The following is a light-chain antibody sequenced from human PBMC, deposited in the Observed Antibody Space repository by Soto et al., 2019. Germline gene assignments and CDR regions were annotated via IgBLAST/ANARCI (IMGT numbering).Light chain of an antibody. CDR1: QSIRSY. CDR2: AAS. CDR3: QHSHSTPRIT. Sequence: DIQMTQSPSSLSAVVGDRVTITCRTSQSIRSYLNWYQQKSGKAPKLLISAASNLQSGVPYRFSVSGSGTDFTLTISSLQPEDVATYYCQHSHSTPRITFGQGTRLEIK. J-gene: IGKJ5*01. V-gene: IGKV1-39*01.